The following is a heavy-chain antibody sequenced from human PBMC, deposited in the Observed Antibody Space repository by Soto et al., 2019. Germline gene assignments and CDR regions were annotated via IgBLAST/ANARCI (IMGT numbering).Heavy chain of an antibody. CDR1: GGTFSIYA. V-gene: IGHV1-69*12. Sequence: QVQLVQSGAEVRQPASSVKVSCKTSGGTFSIYAISWVRQAPGEGLEWMGGIVPIVDTSTYAQKFQGRVTFTEDESTSTVYMELSSLRSDDTAVYYCVRVVAIPGYPDNWGQGTLVTVSS. D-gene: IGHD5-12*01. CDR3: VRVVAIPGYPDN. CDR2: IVPIVDTS. J-gene: IGHJ4*02.